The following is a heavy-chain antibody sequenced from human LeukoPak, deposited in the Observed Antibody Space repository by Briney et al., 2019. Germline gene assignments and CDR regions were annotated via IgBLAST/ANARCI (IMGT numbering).Heavy chain of an antibody. V-gene: IGHV3-30*03. CDR2: ISYDGSNK. CDR1: GFIFSNYG. Sequence: PGGSLRLSCAASGFIFSNYGMHWVRQAPGKGLEWVAVISYDGSNKYYADSVKGRFTFSRDNSKNTLYLQMNSLRAEDTAVYYCARKGGITYYFDYWGQGTLVIVSS. J-gene: IGHJ4*02. CDR3: ARKGGITYYFDY. D-gene: IGHD3-16*01.